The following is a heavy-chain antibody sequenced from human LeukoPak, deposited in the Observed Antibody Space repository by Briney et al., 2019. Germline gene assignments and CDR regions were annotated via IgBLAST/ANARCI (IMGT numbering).Heavy chain of an antibody. V-gene: IGHV3-23*01. J-gene: IGHJ4*02. D-gene: IGHD3-10*01. CDR2: ISGSGGST. CDR1: GFTFSSYG. CDR3: AKDLEWFRPEFFVY. Sequence: GGTLRLSCAASGFTFSSYGMSWVRQAPGKGLEWVSAISGSGGSTYYADSVKGRFTISRDNSKNTLYLQMNSLRAEHTAVYFCAKDLEWFRPEFFVYWGQGTLVTVSS.